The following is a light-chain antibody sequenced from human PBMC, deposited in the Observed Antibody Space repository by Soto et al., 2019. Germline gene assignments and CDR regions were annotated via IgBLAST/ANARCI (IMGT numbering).Light chain of an antibody. CDR3: QQSYSSPWT. V-gene: IGKV1-39*01. CDR2: RAS. CDR1: QIISTY. Sequence: DIQMTQSPSSLSESVGDRVTISCRSSQIISTYLNWYQQKPGTAPRLLISRASSVQSGVPPRFSGSGSGRDFTLIISSLRPEDIGTYFCQQSYSSPWTFGQGTRVEI. J-gene: IGKJ1*01.